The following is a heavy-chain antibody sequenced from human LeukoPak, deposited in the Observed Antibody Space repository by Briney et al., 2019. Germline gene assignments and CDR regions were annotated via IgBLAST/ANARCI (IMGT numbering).Heavy chain of an antibody. V-gene: IGHV3-15*01. J-gene: IGHJ4*02. CDR3: TTYDTGGYYSDY. D-gene: IGHD3-22*01. CDR2: IKSKADDGTA. Sequence: GGSLRLSCAASGFTFTNAWMSWVRQAPGKGLEGVGRIKSKADDGTADYAAPVRGRFTISRDDAKNTLYLQMNSLKTEDTALYYCTTYDTGGYYSDYWGQGTLVTVSS. CDR1: GFTFTNAW.